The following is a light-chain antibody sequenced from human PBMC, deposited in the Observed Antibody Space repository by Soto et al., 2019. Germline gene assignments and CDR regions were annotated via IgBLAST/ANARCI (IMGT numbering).Light chain of an antibody. CDR1: QRISTY. J-gene: IGKJ3*01. CDR3: QPSYAAPFT. CDR2: EAS. V-gene: IGKV1-39*01. Sequence: DFKMALSGSSLSAXVGDXTTIXXRASQRISTYLNWYQQIPGIAPKLLIYEASSLKSGVPSRFSGSGSETDFTLTISSLQPGDFATYYCQPSYAAPFTFGPGTKVDI.